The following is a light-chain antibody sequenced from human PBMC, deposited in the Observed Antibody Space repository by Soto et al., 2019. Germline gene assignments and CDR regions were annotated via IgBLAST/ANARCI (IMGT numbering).Light chain of an antibody. J-gene: IGKJ2*02. Sequence: EIVLTQPPGTLSLSPGERATLSCRASQSVSSSYLAWYQQKPGQAPSLLIYGASNRATGIPDRFSGSGSGTDFTLTISRLEPEDFAVYYCQQYDSSPSTFGQGTKVEIK. CDR1: QSVSSSY. CDR3: QQYDSSPST. V-gene: IGKV3-20*01. CDR2: GAS.